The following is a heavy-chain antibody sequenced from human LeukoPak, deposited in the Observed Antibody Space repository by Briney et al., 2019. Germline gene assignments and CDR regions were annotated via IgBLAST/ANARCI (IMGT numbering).Heavy chain of an antibody. V-gene: IGHV4-39*07. J-gene: IGHJ6*03. D-gene: IGHD6-19*01. CDR3: ARVAVAGIDYYYMDV. Sequence: PSETLSLTCTVSSGSISSSSYYWGWIRQPPGKGLEWIGSIYYSGSTYYNPSLKSRVTISVDTSKNQFSLKLSSVTAADTAVYYCARVAVAGIDYYYMDVWGKGTTVTVSS. CDR1: SGSISSSSYY. CDR2: IYYSGST.